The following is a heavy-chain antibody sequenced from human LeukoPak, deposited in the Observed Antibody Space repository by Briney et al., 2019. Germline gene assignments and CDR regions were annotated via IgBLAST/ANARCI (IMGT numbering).Heavy chain of an antibody. V-gene: IGHV4-59*01. CDR1: GGSISSYY. D-gene: IGHD3-3*01. CDR3: ARGGETYDFWSGYYRNYYYYYGMDV. J-gene: IGHJ6*02. CDR2: ISYSGST. Sequence: SETLSLTCTVSGGSISSYYWSWIRQPPGKGLEWMGYISYSGSTNFNPSLKSRVTISVDTSKNQFSLKLSSVTAADTAVYYCARGGETYDFWSGYYRNYYYYYGMDVWGQGTTVTVSS.